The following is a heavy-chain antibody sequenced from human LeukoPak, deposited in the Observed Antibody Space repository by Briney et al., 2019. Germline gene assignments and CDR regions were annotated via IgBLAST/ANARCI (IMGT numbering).Heavy chain of an antibody. D-gene: IGHD6-19*01. V-gene: IGHV5-51*01. CDR2: IYPGDSDT. CDR1: GFSFTSYW. J-gene: IGHJ5*02. CDR3: ARLVLGYSSGWYVMDDANWFDP. Sequence: GESLKISCKGSGFSFTSYWIGWVRQMPGKGLEWMGIIYPGDSDTRYSPSFQGQVTISADKSISTAYLQWSSLKASDTAMYYCARLVLGYSSGWYVMDDANWFDPWGQGTLVTVSS.